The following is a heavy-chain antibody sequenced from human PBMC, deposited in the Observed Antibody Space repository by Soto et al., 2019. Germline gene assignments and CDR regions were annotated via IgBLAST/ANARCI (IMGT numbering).Heavy chain of an antibody. D-gene: IGHD6-13*01. J-gene: IGHJ6*04. Sequence: SETRSLTCTVSGGTISSSSYYWGWIHQPPGKGLEWIGSIYYSGSTYYNPSLKSRVTISVDTSKNQFSLKLSSVTAADTAVYYCARLGVYSSPPFHYYYCMDVWGNGTTVTVSA. V-gene: IGHV4-39*01. CDR2: IYYSGST. CDR1: GGTISSSSYY. CDR3: ARLGVYSSPPFHYYYCMDV.